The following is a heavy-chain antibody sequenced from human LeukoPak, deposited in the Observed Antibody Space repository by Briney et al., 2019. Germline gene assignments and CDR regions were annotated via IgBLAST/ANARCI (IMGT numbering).Heavy chain of an antibody. D-gene: IGHD4-11*01. CDR3: ARVYAHDYTKSEDY. CDR2: IKQDGSEK. Sequence: GGSLRLSCAASGFTFSSYWMSWVRQAPGKGLEWVANIKQDGSEKYYVDSVKGRFTISRDNAKNSLYLQMNSLRAEDTAVYYCARVYAHDYTKSEDYWGQGTLVTVSS. V-gene: IGHV3-7*01. J-gene: IGHJ4*02. CDR1: GFTFSSYW.